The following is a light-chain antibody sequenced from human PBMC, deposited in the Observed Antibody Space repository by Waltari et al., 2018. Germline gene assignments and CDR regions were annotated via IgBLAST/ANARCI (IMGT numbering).Light chain of an antibody. J-gene: IGLJ2*01. Sequence: SYDLTQPPSMSVSPGQTAMITCSGSELPNQYAYWYQQKSGQAPVLVISEDNKRPSGIPVRFSGSTSGTLATLTISGDQVEDEADYYCCSTDSNGNPAFGGGTRLTVL. CDR1: ELPNQY. V-gene: IGLV3-10*01. CDR3: CSTDSNGNPA. CDR2: EDN.